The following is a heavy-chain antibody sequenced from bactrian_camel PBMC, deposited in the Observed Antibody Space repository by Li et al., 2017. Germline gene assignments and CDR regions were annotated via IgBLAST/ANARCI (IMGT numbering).Heavy chain of an antibody. Sequence: HVQLVESGGGSVQTGGSLRLRCDASRVSLSNYCVGWFRQAPGKEHEGVAAIDTDGRTSYADSVKGRFTISRDNARNTLYLQMNSLKPEDTAMYYRAASKSFRPWPGYVPRSADFRYWGQGTQVTVS. D-gene: IGHD5*01. CDR2: IDTDGRT. J-gene: IGHJ6*01. CDR1: RVSLSNYC. CDR3: AASKSFRPWPGYVPRSADFRY. V-gene: IGHV3S26*01.